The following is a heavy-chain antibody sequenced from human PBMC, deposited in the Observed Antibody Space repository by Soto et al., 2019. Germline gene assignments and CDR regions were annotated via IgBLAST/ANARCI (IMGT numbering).Heavy chain of an antibody. J-gene: IGHJ3*02. V-gene: IGHV1-58*02. CDR1: GITFTSTA. Sequence: SVKVSCKDSGITFTSTAMQWVRKARGQSFEWIGWIVVGSGNTNYAQKFQERVTITRDMSTSTAYMELSSLRSEDTAVYYCAVESKVPAALSQHAFDIWGQGTMVTVSS. CDR3: AVESKVPAALSQHAFDI. CDR2: IVVGSGNT. D-gene: IGHD2-2*01.